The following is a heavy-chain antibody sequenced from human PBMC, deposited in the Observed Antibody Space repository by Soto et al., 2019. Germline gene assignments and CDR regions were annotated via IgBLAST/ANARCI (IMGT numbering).Heavy chain of an antibody. Sequence: QVQLVESGGGVVQPGRSLRLSCAASGFTFSSYGMHWVRQAPGKGLEWVAVIWYDGSNKHYADSVKGRFTISRDNSKNAVSRKMNRLVAGAAGVFYWGRDASGIAAPPLGVGGGGFDYWGQGTLVTVSS. D-gene: IGHD6-6*01. CDR3: GRDASGIAAPPLGVGGGGFDY. J-gene: IGHJ4*01. CDR1: GFTFSSYG. V-gene: IGHV3-33*01. CDR2: IWYDGSNK.